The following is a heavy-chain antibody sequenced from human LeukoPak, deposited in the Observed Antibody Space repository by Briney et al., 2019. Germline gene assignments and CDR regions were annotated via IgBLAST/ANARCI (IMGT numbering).Heavy chain of an antibody. J-gene: IGHJ6*03. CDR1: GFTFTSYA. CDR2: IKQDGSEK. CDR3: ARVERRDGYNPDYYYYMDV. V-gene: IGHV3-7*01. Sequence: GGSLRLSCAASGFTFTSYAMSWVRQAPGKGLEWVANIKQDGSEKYYVDSVKGRFTISRDNAKNSLYLQMNSLRAEDTAVYYCARVERRDGYNPDYYYYMDVWGKGTTVTVSS. D-gene: IGHD5-24*01.